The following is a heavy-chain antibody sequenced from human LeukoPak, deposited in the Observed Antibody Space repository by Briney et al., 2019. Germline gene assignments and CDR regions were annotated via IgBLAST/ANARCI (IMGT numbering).Heavy chain of an antibody. CDR2: ISSSSSYI. V-gene: IGHV3-21*01. D-gene: IGHD6-19*01. CDR3: ASLSSGWYKDDY. J-gene: IGHJ4*02. Sequence: GGSLRLSCAASGFTFSSYSMNWVRQAPGKGLEWVSSISSSSSYIYYADSVKGRFTISRDNAKNSLYLQMNSLRAEDTAVYYCASLSSGWYKDDYWGQGTLVTVFS. CDR1: GFTFSSYS.